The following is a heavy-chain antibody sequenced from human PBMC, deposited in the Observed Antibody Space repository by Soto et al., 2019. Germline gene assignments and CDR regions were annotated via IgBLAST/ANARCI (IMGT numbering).Heavy chain of an antibody. D-gene: IGHD3-3*01. CDR3: ARMEYYDFWSGYPEEGRDAFDI. V-gene: IGHV4-34*01. CDR1: GGSFSGYY. CDR2: INHSGST. J-gene: IGHJ3*02. Sequence: SETLSLTCAVYGGSFSGYYWSWIRQPPGKGLEWIGEINHSGSTNYNPSLKSRVTISVDTSKNQFSLKLSSVTAADTAVYYCARMEYYDFWSGYPEEGRDAFDIWGQGTMVTVSS.